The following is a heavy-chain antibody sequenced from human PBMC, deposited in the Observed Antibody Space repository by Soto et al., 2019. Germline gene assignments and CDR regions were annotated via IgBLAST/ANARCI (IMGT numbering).Heavy chain of an antibody. D-gene: IGHD5-18*01. CDR3: ARGDTPMITGMDSFDI. CDR2: IKQDGTEK. J-gene: IGHJ3*02. V-gene: IGHV3-7*01. Sequence: GGSLRLSCAASGFTFSRYWMNWVCQAPGKGLECVANIKQDGTEKNYVDSVKGRFTISRDNARKSLYLQMDSLRAEDTAVYFCARGDTPMITGMDSFDIWGQGTMVTV. CDR1: GFTFSRYW.